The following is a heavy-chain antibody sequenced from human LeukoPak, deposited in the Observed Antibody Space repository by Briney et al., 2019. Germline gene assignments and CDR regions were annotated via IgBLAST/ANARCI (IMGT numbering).Heavy chain of an antibody. CDR1: GFTFSDYY. CDR2: ISSSSSYT. V-gene: IGHV3-11*06. D-gene: IGHD1-1*01. Sequence: GGSLRLSCEASGFTFSDYYMSWVRQAPGKGLKWVSYISSSSSYTKYADSVKGRFTISRDSAKNSLYLQVNSLRAEDTAVYYCARGTGTTAYFDYWGQGTLVTVSS. CDR3: ARGTGTTAYFDY. J-gene: IGHJ4*02.